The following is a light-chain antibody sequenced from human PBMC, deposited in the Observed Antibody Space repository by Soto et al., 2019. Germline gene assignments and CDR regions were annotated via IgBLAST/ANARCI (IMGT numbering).Light chain of an antibody. CDR2: WAS. V-gene: IGKV4-1*01. J-gene: IGKJ4*01. Sequence: DIVMTQSPDSLAVSLGERATINCKSSQSVLYSSNNKNYLAWYQQKQGQPPKLLIYWASTRASGVPDRFSGSGSGTEFTLTISSLQSEDVAVYYCQQYYSTPLTFGGGTKVEIK. CDR1: QSVLYSSNNKNY. CDR3: QQYYSTPLT.